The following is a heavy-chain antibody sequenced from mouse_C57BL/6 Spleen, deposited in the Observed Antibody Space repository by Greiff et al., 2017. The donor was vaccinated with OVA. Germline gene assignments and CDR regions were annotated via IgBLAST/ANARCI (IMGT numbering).Heavy chain of an antibody. J-gene: IGHJ1*03. Sequence: QVQLQQSGAELVKPGASVKISCKASGYAFRSYWMNWVKQRPGKGLEWIGQIYPGDGDTNYNGKFKGKATLTADKSSSTAYMQLSSLTSEDSAVYFCASEGGYYGYFDVWGTGTTVTVSS. CDR3: ASEGGYYGYFDV. D-gene: IGHD1-1*02. V-gene: IGHV1-80*01. CDR1: GYAFRSYW. CDR2: IYPGDGDT.